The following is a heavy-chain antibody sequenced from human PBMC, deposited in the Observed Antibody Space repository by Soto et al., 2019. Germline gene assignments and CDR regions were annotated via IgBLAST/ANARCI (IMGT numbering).Heavy chain of an antibody. CDR2: IDHSGTT. CDR3: VRGRGYSYQNYFDL. Sequence: SETLSLTGPVSGGSINSCGYSWTWIRQHPEKGLEWLGNIDHSGTTYYNPSLRSRLSMSLDTSQNHFSLQVTSMTAADTAVYFCVRGRGYSYQNYFDLWGQGSLVPVSS. V-gene: IGHV4-31*03. CDR1: GGSINSCGYS. J-gene: IGHJ5*02. D-gene: IGHD5-18*01.